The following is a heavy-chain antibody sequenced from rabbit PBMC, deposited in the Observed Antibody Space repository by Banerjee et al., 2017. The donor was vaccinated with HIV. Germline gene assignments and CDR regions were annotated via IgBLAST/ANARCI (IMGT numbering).Heavy chain of an antibody. V-gene: IGHV1S45*01. CDR2: IYAGASGNT. CDR3: ARDLAAVTGWNFGL. D-gene: IGHD7-1*01. CDR1: GFTLSSYV. Sequence: QEQLEESGGGLVKPEGSLKLSCTVSGFTLSSYVMCWVRQAPGKGLEWIACIYAGASGNTYYASWAKGRFTISRTSSTTVTLQMTSLTAADTATYFCARDLAAVTGWNFGLWGPGTLVTVS. J-gene: IGHJ4*01.